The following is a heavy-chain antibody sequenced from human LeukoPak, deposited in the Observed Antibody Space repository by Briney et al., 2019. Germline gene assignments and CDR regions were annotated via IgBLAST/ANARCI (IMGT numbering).Heavy chain of an antibody. D-gene: IGHD3-3*01. CDR1: GFTFSSYS. J-gene: IGHJ4*02. Sequence: GGSLRLSCAASGFTFSSYSMNWVRQAPGKGLEWVSSISSSSSYIYYADSVKGRFTISRDNAKNSLYLQMNSLSAEDTAVYYCARDRLRGYYDFWSGYSEKAIDYWGQGTLVTVSS. CDR3: ARDRLRGYYDFWSGYSEKAIDY. V-gene: IGHV3-21*01. CDR2: ISSSSSYI.